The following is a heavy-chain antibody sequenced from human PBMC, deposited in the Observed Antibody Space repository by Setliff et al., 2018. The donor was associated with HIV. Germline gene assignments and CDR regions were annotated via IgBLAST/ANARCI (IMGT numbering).Heavy chain of an antibody. CDR2: IIPIFGTT. CDR3: ARGRNYDSSGYGDYYYYMDV. CDR1: GGTFSSYP. D-gene: IGHD3-22*01. Sequence: ASVKVSCKASGGTFSSYPISWVRQAPGQGLEWMGGIIPIFGTTHYAQKFQGRVTVTADESTSTAYMQLSSLRSDDTAVYHCARGRNYDSSGYGDYYYYMDVWGKGTTVTVSS. J-gene: IGHJ6*03. V-gene: IGHV1-69*13.